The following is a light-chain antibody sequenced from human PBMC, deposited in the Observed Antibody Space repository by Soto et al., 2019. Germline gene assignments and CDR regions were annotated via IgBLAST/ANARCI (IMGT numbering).Light chain of an antibody. CDR2: GAS. J-gene: IGKJ5*01. Sequence: EIVLTQSPGTLSLSPGERATLSCRASQSVSSNYLAWFQQKPGQAPSLLIYGASNRDTGIPDRFSGSASGTDFTLTISRLEPEDFAVYYCQQYGSSPLITFGQGTRLEI. V-gene: IGKV3-20*01. CDR1: QSVSSNY. CDR3: QQYGSSPLIT.